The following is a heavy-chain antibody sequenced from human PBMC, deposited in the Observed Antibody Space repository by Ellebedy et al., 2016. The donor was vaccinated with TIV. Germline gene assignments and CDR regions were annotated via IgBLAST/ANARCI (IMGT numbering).Heavy chain of an antibody. CDR3: ARGAGTFDF. J-gene: IGHJ4*02. CDR1: GFTFSGFW. CDR2: IKQDGSDK. Sequence: PGGSLRLSCAASGFTFSGFWMSWVRQAQGKGLEWVANIKQDGSDKYYVDSVKGRFTISRDNAQNSLYLQMNSLRVEDTAVYYCARGAGTFDFWGQGTLVIVSS. D-gene: IGHD6-13*01. V-gene: IGHV3-7*03.